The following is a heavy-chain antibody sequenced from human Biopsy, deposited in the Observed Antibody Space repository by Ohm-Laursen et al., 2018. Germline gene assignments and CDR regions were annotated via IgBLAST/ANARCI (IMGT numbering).Heavy chain of an antibody. CDR1: GFPFSKAW. V-gene: IGHV3-15*01. CDR3: STMATF. CDR2: IKSESDGGTT. D-gene: IGHD3-16*01. J-gene: IGHJ4*02. Sequence: SLRLSCAASGFPFSKAWMNWVRQAPGKGLEWVGRIKSESDGGTTDYAGPVTGRFTISRDDSKNTLYVQMNSLKNEDTAVYYCSTMATFWGQGTLVTVSS.